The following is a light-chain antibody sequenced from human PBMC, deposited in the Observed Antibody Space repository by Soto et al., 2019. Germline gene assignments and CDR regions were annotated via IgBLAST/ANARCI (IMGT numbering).Light chain of an antibody. CDR3: QQYNNWPAIT. CDR1: QSVSNK. CDR2: GAS. J-gene: IGKJ5*01. V-gene: IGKV3D-15*01. Sequence: EIVLTQSPATLSVSPGERATLSCRASQSVSNKLVWYQQKPGQAPRLLIYGASTGATGIPARFSGSGSGTEFTLTISSLQSEDFTVYYCQQYNNWPAITFGQGTRLEIK.